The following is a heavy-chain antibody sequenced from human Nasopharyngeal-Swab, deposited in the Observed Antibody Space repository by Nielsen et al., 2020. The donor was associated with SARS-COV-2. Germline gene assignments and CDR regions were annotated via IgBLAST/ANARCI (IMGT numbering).Heavy chain of an antibody. CDR2: FDPEDGET. J-gene: IGHJ6*02. Sequence: ASVKVSCKVSGYTLTDLSMHWVRQAPGKGLEWMGGFDPEDGETIYAQKFQGRVTMTEDTSTDTAYMELSSLRSEDTAVYYCATVYCTNGVCSGRPYYYYGMDVWGQGTTVTVSS. V-gene: IGHV1-24*01. CDR3: ATVYCTNGVCSGRPYYYYGMDV. D-gene: IGHD2-8*01. CDR1: GYTLTDLS.